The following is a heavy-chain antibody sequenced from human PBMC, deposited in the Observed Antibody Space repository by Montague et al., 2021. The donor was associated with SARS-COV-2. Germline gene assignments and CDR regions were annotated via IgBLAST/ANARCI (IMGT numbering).Heavy chain of an antibody. CDR1: GGSISSSNW. J-gene: IGHJ5*02. CDR2: IYHSGST. D-gene: IGHD2-2*01. CDR3: ALPTAGARFDP. Sequence: SEPLSLTCAVSGGSISSSNWWSWVRQPPGKGLECIGDIYHSGSTNYNSPLKSRATISLDKSKNHFSLKLSSATAADTGVYYCALPTAGARFDPWGQGTLVTVSS. V-gene: IGHV4-4*02.